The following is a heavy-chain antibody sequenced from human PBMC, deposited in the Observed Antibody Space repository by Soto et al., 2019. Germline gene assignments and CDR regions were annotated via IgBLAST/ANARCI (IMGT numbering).Heavy chain of an antibody. CDR1: GFTFSSYA. CDR3: ARGEDIYYVFGSGYYTTQGAWFDP. CDR2: ISYDGSNK. D-gene: IGHD3-3*01. V-gene: IGHV3-30-3*01. J-gene: IGHJ5*02. Sequence: GGSLRLSCAASGFTFSSYAMHWVRQAPGKGLEWVAVISYDGSNKYYADSVKGRFTISRDNSKNTLYLQMNSLRAEDTAVYYCARGEDIYYVFGSGYYTTQGAWFDPWGQGTLVTVPS.